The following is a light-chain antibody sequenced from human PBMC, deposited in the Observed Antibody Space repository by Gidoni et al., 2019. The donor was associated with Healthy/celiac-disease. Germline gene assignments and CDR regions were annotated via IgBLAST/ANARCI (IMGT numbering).Light chain of an antibody. CDR1: QSVSSY. Sequence: ESVLTQSPATLSLSPGERATLSCRASQSVSSYLAWYQQKPGQAPRLLIYDASNRATGIPARFSGSVSGTDFTLTISSLEPEDFAVYYCQQRSNWPPLLTFGGGTKVEIK. CDR3: QQRSNWPPLLT. V-gene: IGKV3-11*01. CDR2: DAS. J-gene: IGKJ4*01.